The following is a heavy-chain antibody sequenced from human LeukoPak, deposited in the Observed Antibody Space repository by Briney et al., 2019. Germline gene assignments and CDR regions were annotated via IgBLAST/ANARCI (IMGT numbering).Heavy chain of an antibody. CDR2: IYSGGSA. CDR1: GFTVSSNY. J-gene: IGHJ3*02. V-gene: IGHV3-53*01. Sequence: GGSLRLSCAASGFTVSSNYMSWVRQAPGKGLEWVSVIYSGGSAYYADSVKGRFTISRDNSKNTLYLQMNSLRAEDTAVYYCAREKRDCSSTSCSHDAFDIWGQGTMVTVSS. CDR3: AREKRDCSSTSCSHDAFDI. D-gene: IGHD2-2*01.